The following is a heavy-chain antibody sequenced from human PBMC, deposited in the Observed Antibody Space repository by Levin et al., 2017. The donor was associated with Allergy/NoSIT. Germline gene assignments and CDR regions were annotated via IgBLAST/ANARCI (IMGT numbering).Heavy chain of an antibody. CDR2: IKSKTDGGTT. D-gene: IGHD6-13*01. J-gene: IGHJ6*03. V-gene: IGHV3-15*01. CDR3: TTENGREQQLPYYYYYMDV. Sequence: PGGSLRLSCAASGFTFSNAWMSWVRQAPGKGLEWVGRIKSKTDGGTTDYAAPVKGRFTISRDDSKNTLYLQMNSLKTEDTAVYYCTTENGREQQLPYYYYYMDVWGKGTTVTVSS. CDR1: GFTFSNAW.